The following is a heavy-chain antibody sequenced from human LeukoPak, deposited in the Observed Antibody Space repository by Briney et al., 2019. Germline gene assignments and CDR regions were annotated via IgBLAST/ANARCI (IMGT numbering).Heavy chain of an antibody. V-gene: IGHV3-30*04. Sequence: GGSLRLSCAASGFTFSSYAMHWVRQAPGKGLECVAVISYDGSNKYYADSVKGRFTISRDNSKNTLYLQMNSLRAEDTAVYYCARDGYYYDSSGYYFYDYWGQGTLVTVSS. CDR2: ISYDGSNK. CDR3: ARDGYYYDSSGYYFYDY. CDR1: GFTFSSYA. D-gene: IGHD3-22*01. J-gene: IGHJ4*02.